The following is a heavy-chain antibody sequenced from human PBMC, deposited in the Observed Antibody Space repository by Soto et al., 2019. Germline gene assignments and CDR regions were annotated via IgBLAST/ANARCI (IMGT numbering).Heavy chain of an antibody. CDR1: GSSISMGGYY. Sequence: SETLSLTCNFSGSSISMGGYYSSWLRQHPGKGLEWIGYIYYSGSTYYNPSLKSRVTISVDTSKNQFSLKLSSVTAADTAVYYCATSESGRYGSGEYYFDYWGQGTLVTVSS. D-gene: IGHD3-10*01. V-gene: IGHV4-31*03. J-gene: IGHJ4*02. CDR2: IYYSGST. CDR3: ATSESGRYGSGEYYFDY.